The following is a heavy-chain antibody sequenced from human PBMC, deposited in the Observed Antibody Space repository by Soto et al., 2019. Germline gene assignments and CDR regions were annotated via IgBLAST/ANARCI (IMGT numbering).Heavy chain of an antibody. J-gene: IGHJ6*02. CDR2: IWYDGGNK. CDR1: GFTFSNYG. D-gene: IGHD6-19*01. Sequence: LRLSCAASGFTFSNYGMHWVRQAPGKGLEWVAVIWYDGGNKYYADSVKGRFTISRDNSKNTLYLQMNSLRAEDTAVYYCARDDIPGRAVAIYGLDVWGQGTTVTVS. CDR3: ARDDIPGRAVAIYGLDV. V-gene: IGHV3-33*01.